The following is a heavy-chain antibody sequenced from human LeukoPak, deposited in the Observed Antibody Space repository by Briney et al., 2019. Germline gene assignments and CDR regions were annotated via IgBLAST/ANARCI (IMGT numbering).Heavy chain of an antibody. CDR1: GGSISSYY. CDR3: ARDDYGDYTFHH. Sequence: PSETLSLTCTVSGGSISSYYWSWIRQPPGKGLQWIGYIHYSGSTNYNPSPKSRVTISVDTSKNQFSLKLTSVTAADTAVYYCARDDYGDYTFHHWGQGTLVTVSS. V-gene: IGHV4-59*01. CDR2: IHYSGST. J-gene: IGHJ1*01. D-gene: IGHD4-17*01.